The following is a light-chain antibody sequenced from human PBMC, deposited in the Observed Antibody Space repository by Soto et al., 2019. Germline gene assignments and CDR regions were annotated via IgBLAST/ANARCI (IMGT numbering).Light chain of an antibody. CDR1: QSLRHHNGYYY. Sequence: DIVMTQSPLSLPVTPGEPASISCRSSQSLRHHNGYYYLDWYLQKPGQSPQVLIYLGSNRASGVPDRVSGSGSGTVFTLKLSRVEAEDVGVYYCIQTLQAPYSFGQGNKLEIK. CDR3: IQTLQAPYS. J-gene: IGKJ2*01. CDR2: LGS. V-gene: IGKV2-28*01.